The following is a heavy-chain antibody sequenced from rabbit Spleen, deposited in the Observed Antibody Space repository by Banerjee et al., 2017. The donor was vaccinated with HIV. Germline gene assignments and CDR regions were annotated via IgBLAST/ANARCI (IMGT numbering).Heavy chain of an antibody. D-gene: IGHD1-1*01. CDR1: GFSFSSNW. V-gene: IGHV1S45*01. CDR3: ARDLIGVIGWNFNL. Sequence: LEESGGGLVKPGGTLTLTCTVSGFSFSSNWICWVRQAPGKGLEWIACINTATSKDVYASWAKGRFTISKTSSTTVTLQMTSLTAADTATYFCARDLIGVIGWNFNLWGPGTLVTVS. J-gene: IGHJ4*01. CDR2: INTATSKD.